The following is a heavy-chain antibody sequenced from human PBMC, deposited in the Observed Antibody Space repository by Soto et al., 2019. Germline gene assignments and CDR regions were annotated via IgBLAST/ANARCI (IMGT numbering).Heavy chain of an antibody. J-gene: IGHJ3*02. CDR1: GFTFDDYA. D-gene: IGHD4-17*01. V-gene: IGHV3-9*01. Sequence: EVQLVESGGGLVQPGRSLRLSCAASGFTFDDYAMHWVRQAPGKGLEWVSGISWNSGSIGYADSVKGRFTISRDNAKNSLYLEMNSLRAEDTALYYCAKDLPSYGDDAFDIWGQGTMVTVSS. CDR2: ISWNSGSI. CDR3: AKDLPSYGDDAFDI.